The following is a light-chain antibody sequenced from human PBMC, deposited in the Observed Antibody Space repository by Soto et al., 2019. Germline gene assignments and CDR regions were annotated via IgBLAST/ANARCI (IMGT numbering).Light chain of an antibody. V-gene: IGLV1-44*01. CDR1: SSNIGTNT. CDR2: SND. CDR3: EAWDDSLYGAV. Sequence: QSVLTQPPSASGTPGQRVTISCSGSSSNIGTNTINWDTQLPGTAPKLLIYSNDLRPSGVPDRFSGSKSGTSASLAISGLQSEDEADYYCEAWDDSLYGAVFGGGTKLTVL. J-gene: IGLJ2*01.